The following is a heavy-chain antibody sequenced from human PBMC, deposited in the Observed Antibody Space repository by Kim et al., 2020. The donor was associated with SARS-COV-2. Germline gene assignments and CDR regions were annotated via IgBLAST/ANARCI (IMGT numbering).Heavy chain of an antibody. V-gene: IGHV4-59*13. J-gene: IGHJ6*02. Sequence: SETLSLTCTVSGGSISSYYWSWIRQPPGKGLEWIGYIYYSGSTNYNPSLKSRVTISVDTSKNQFSLKLSSVTAADTAVYYCARAGESGWFRVISGMDVWGQGNTVTVSS. CDR3: ARAGESGWFRVISGMDV. CDR1: GGSISSYY. CDR2: IYYSGST. D-gene: IGHD3-10*01.